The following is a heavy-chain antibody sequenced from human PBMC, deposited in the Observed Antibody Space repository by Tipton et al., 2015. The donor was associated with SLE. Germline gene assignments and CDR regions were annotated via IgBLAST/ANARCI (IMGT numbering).Heavy chain of an antibody. CDR2: IYHGGST. CDR1: GGSISSSY. V-gene: IGHV4-59*01. CDR3: ARGTPCMEFEWYWFAP. D-gene: IGHD3-9*01. J-gene: IGHJ5*02. Sequence: TLSLTCSVSGGSISSSYWIWIRQPPGKGLEWLGYIYHGGSTNYNPSLYSRVSISVDTSRNQFSLKMNSVTAADTAIYYCARGTPCMEFEWYWFAPWGQGTLVPFSS.